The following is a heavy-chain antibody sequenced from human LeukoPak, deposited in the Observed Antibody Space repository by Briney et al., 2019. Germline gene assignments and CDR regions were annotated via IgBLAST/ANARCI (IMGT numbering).Heavy chain of an antibody. D-gene: IGHD5-18*01. J-gene: IGHJ4*02. CDR3: ARDPSYGLFYFDS. CDR2: ISSSGSAI. CDR1: GFTFSDYY. V-gene: IGHV3-11*01. Sequence: PGGSLRLSCAASGFTFSDYYMSWLRHAPGKGLEWVSYISSSGSAIYYADSVKGRITISRDNAKYSLYLQMNSLRAEDTAVYYCARDPSYGLFYFDSWGQGTLVTVSS.